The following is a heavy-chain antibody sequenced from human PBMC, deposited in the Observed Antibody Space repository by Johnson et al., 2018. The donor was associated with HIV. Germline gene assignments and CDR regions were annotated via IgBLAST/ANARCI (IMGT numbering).Heavy chain of an antibody. V-gene: IGHV3-11*04. Sequence: QVQLVESGGGLVKPGGSLRLSCAASGFTFSDYYMSWIRQAPGKGLEWVSYISSSGSTIYYADSVQGRFTISRDNAKNSLYLQMNSLRAEDTAVYYCAREREVSSGYYYHDAFAIWSQGTMVTVSS. D-gene: IGHD3-22*01. CDR2: ISSSGSTI. CDR3: AREREVSSGYYYHDAFAI. CDR1: GFTFSDYY. J-gene: IGHJ3*02.